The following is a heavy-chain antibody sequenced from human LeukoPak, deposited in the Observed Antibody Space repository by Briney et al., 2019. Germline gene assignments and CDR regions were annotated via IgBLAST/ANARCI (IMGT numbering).Heavy chain of an antibody. J-gene: IGHJ3*02. Sequence: GGSLRLSCAASGFTFSSYSMNWVRQAPGKGLEWVSSISSSSSSYIYYADSVKGRFTISRDNANNSLYLQMNSLRAEDTAVYYCARDTVRYYYDSSGYTRLDDAFDIWGQGTMVTVSS. CDR3: ARDTVRYYYDSSGYTRLDDAFDI. CDR1: GFTFSSYS. V-gene: IGHV3-21*01. CDR2: ISSSSSSYI. D-gene: IGHD3-22*01.